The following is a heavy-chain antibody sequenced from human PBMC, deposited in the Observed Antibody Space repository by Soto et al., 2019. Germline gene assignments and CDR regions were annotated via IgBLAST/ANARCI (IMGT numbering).Heavy chain of an antibody. CDR3: ARDLAAGDY. CDR2: INAASGST. Sequence: QVQLVQSGAEVKKPGASVKLSCRTSGYTFTRYYIHWVRQAPGQGLEWLAIINAASGSTNYAQDFPGRVTMTMDTSTTTVYMELSGLRAEDTAICYCARDLAAGDYWGQGTLVTVSS. V-gene: IGHV1-46*01. CDR1: GYTFTRYY. D-gene: IGHD6-13*01. J-gene: IGHJ4*02.